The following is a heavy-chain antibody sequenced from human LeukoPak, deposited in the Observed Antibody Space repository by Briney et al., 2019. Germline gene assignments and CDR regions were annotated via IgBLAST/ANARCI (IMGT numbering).Heavy chain of an antibody. J-gene: IGHJ4*02. CDR1: GGSFSGYY. Sequence: SETLSLTCAVDGGSFSGYYWSWIRHPPGKGREWIGEINQSGSTNYHPSLKSRVTISVGTSKNQFSLKLSSVTAADTAVYYCARRGLYGSGSYYKDFDYWGQGTLVTVSS. CDR2: INQSGST. V-gene: IGHV4-34*01. CDR3: ARRGLYGSGSYYKDFDY. D-gene: IGHD3-10*01.